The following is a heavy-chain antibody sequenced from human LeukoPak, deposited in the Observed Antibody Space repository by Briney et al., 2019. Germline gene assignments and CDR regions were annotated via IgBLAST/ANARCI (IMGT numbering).Heavy chain of an antibody. V-gene: IGHV4-34*01. CDR3: ARGYFTRSWFDP. CDR1: GGSFSGYY. J-gene: IGHJ5*02. CDR2: ISHSGST. D-gene: IGHD2-21*01. Sequence: SETLSLTCAVYGGSFSGYYWSWIRQPLGQGLERIGEISHSGSTNYNPSLKSRVTISVDTSKNQFSLKLSSVTAADTAVYYCARGYFTRSWFDPWGQGTLVTVSS.